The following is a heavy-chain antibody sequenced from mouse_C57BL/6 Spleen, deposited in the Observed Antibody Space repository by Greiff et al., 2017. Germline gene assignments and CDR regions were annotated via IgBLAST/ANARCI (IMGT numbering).Heavy chain of an antibody. CDR1: GYTFTSYW. D-gene: IGHD2-5*01. J-gene: IGHJ4*01. Sequence: QVQLQQPGAELVKPGASVKLSCKASGYTFTSYWMHWVKQRPGQGLEWIGMIHPNSGSTNYNEKFKSKATLTVDTSSSTAYMQLSSLTSEDSAVYYCARYYSKGEYAMDYWGQGTSVTVSS. CDR3: ARYYSKGEYAMDY. CDR2: IHPNSGST. V-gene: IGHV1-64*01.